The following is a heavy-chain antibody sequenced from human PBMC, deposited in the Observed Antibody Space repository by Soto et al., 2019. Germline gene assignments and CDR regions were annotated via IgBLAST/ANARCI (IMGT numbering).Heavy chain of an antibody. CDR3: ARGVGCSSTSCSIRYYYYMDV. V-gene: IGHV5-51*01. CDR1: GYSFTSYW. CDR2: IYPGDSDT. D-gene: IGHD2-2*01. Sequence: GESLKISCKGSGYSFTSYWIGWVRQMPGKGLEWMGIIYPGDSDTRYSPSFQGQVTISADKSISTAYLQWSSLKASDTAMYYCARGVGCSSTSCSIRYYYYMDVWGKGTTVTVSS. J-gene: IGHJ6*03.